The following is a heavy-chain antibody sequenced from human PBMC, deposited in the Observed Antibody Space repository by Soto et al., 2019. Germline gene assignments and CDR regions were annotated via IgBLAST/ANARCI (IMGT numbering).Heavy chain of an antibody. CDR2: IYYSGST. CDR3: ARGLSVTLFDH. CDR1: GGSISTGGYY. D-gene: IGHD4-17*01. J-gene: IGHJ4*02. V-gene: IGHV4-31*03. Sequence: QVQLQESGPGLVKPSQTLSLTCTVSGGSISTGGYYWTWIRQHPGKGLEWIGYIYYSGSTYYNPSLKSRVTISVDTSKNQFSLKLSSVTAADTDVYYCARGLSVTLFDHWGQGTLVTVSS.